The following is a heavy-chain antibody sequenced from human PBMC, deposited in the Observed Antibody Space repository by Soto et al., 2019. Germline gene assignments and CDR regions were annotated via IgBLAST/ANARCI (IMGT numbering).Heavy chain of an antibody. J-gene: IGHJ6*02. V-gene: IGHV4-59*01. CDR1: GGSISSYY. Sequence: QVQLQESGPGLVKPSETLSLTCTVSGGSISSYYWSWIRQPPGKGLEWIGYIYYSGSTNYNPSLQRRVTISVDTSKNQFSLKLSSVTAADTAVYYCARDSVVSGYGMDVWGQGTTVTVSS. CDR3: ARDSVVSGYGMDV. CDR2: IYYSGST. D-gene: IGHD3-10*01.